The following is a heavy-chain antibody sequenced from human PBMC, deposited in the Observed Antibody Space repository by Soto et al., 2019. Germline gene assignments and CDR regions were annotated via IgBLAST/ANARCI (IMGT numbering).Heavy chain of an antibody. V-gene: IGHV4-59*01. CDR1: GASITNYY. D-gene: IGHD1-26*01. CDR2: IYYSGTT. J-gene: IGHJ6*02. Sequence: PSETLSLTCTVSGASITNYYWSWIRQPPGKGLEWIGYIYYSGTTNYNPSLKSRVTISVDTSKNQFSLKLSSVTAADTAVYYCARGEGMDVWGQGTTVTVSS. CDR3: ARGEGMDV.